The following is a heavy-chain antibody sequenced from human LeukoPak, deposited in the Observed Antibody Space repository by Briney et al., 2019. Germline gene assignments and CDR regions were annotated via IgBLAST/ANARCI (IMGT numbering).Heavy chain of an antibody. Sequence: PGGPLTLSCAPSGFTFSSYAMSWVRQAPGKGLEWVSDISGSGGSTYYADFVKGRFTISRDNAKNSLYLQMNSLRDEDTAVYYCARDYAASFDYWGQGTLVTVSS. CDR1: GFTFSSYA. CDR2: ISGSGGST. D-gene: IGHD2-15*01. J-gene: IGHJ4*02. V-gene: IGHV3-23*01. CDR3: ARDYAASFDY.